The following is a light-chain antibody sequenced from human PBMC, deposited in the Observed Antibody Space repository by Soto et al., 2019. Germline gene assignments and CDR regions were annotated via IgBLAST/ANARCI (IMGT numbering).Light chain of an antibody. Sequence: IVLTQSAGGMALSPGETATLSCRASQSVSSSYLAWYQQKPGQAPRLLIYGASSRATGIPDWFSGRGSGSDFALTFSKLEPDDFAVYYVQLRGSSPSTLGGGTKVEIK. CDR3: QLRGSSPST. CDR1: QSVSSSY. CDR2: GAS. V-gene: IGKV3-20*01. J-gene: IGKJ4*01.